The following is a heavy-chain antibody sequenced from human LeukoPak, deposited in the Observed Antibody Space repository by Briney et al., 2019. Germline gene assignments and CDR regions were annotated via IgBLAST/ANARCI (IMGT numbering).Heavy chain of an antibody. V-gene: IGHV4-34*01. CDR3: ARGLNFGY. CDR2: INHSGST. J-gene: IGHJ4*02. Sequence: PSETLSLTCAVYGGSFSGYYWSWIRQPPGKELEWIGEINHSGSTNYNPSLKSRVTISVDTSKNQFSLKLSSVTAADTAVYYCARGLNFGYWGQGTLVTVS. CDR1: GGSFSGYY.